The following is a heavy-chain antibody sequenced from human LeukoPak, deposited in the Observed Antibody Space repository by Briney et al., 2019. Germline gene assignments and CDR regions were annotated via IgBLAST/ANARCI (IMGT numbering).Heavy chain of an antibody. CDR2: IYPGDSDT. CDR1: GYNFTTYW. Sequence: KRGESLKISCKGSGYNFTTYWIGWVRQMPGKGLEWMGIIYPGDSDTIYSTSFQGQVTISADKSINTAYLQWSSLKASHTAMYYCARLSRETTVTTRFDPWGHGTLVTVSS. D-gene: IGHD4-17*01. J-gene: IGHJ5*02. V-gene: IGHV5-51*01. CDR3: ARLSRETTVTTRFDP.